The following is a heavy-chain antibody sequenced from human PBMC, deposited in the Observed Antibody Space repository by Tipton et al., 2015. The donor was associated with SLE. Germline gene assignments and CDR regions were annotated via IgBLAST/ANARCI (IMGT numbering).Heavy chain of an antibody. D-gene: IGHD2-2*01. Sequence: TLSLTCAVYGGSFSGYYWSWIRQSPGRGLEWIGEINHSGSTNYNPSLKSRATISLDTSKNQFSLKLRSVTAADTAVYYCARGGGGYQLLSGYYYYMDVWGKGTTVTVSS. J-gene: IGHJ6*03. CDR3: ARGGGGYQLLSGYYYYMDV. CDR2: INHSGST. V-gene: IGHV4-34*01. CDR1: GGSFSGYY.